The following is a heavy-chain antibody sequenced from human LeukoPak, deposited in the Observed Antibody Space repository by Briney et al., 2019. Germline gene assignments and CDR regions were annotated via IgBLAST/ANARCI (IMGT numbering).Heavy chain of an antibody. Sequence: SETLSLTCTVSGDSISSSSYYWGWIRQPPGKGLEWIGYIYYSGSTNYNPSLKSRVTMSVDTAKNQFSLKLSSVTAADTAVYYCARGGYSYGYYYMDVWGKGTTVTVSS. V-gene: IGHV4-61*05. CDR3: ARGGYSYGYYYMDV. D-gene: IGHD5-18*01. CDR2: IYYSGST. CDR1: GDSISSSSYY. J-gene: IGHJ6*03.